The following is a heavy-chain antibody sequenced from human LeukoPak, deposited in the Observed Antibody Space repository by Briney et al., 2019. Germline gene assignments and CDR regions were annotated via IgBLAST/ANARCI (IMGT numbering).Heavy chain of an antibody. CDR2: IYYSGST. V-gene: IGHV4-39*01. Sequence: KASETLSLTCTVSGGSISSSTYSWGWIRQPPGKGLEWIGSIYYSGSTYYNPSLKSRVTISVDTSKNQFSLRLSSVTAADTAVYYCARQRSGWFDYWGQGTLVTVSS. CDR1: GGSISSSTYS. J-gene: IGHJ4*02. D-gene: IGHD6-19*01. CDR3: ARQRSGWFDY.